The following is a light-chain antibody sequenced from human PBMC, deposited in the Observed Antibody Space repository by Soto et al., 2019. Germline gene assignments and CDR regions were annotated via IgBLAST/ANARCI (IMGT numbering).Light chain of an antibody. CDR3: QQYGSSPRT. J-gene: IGKJ1*01. Sequence: EIVLTQSPGTLSLSPGESATLSCRASQSVSSSYLAWYQQKPGQAPRLLIYGASSRATGIPDRLSGSGSGTDFTLTISRLEPEDFAVYYGQQYGSSPRTFGQGTKVDIK. V-gene: IGKV3-20*01. CDR2: GAS. CDR1: QSVSSSY.